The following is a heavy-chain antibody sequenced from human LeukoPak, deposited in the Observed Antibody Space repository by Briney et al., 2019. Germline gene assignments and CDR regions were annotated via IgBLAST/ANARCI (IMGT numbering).Heavy chain of an antibody. CDR2: IYPGDSHT. V-gene: IGHV5-51*01. J-gene: IGHJ6*02. Sequence: GESLKISCKGSGYSFTSYWIGWVRHVPGKGLEWMGIIYPGDSHTRYSPSFQGQVTISADKSISTAYLQWGSLKASDSAMYYCARFLEEKRSGTFYGMDVWGQGTTVTVSS. D-gene: IGHD3-10*01. CDR3: ARFLEEKRSGTFYGMDV. CDR1: GYSFTSYW.